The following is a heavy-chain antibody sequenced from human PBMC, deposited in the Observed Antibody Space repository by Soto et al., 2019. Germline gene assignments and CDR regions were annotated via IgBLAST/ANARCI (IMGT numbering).Heavy chain of an antibody. Sequence: PGGSLRLSCAVSGFSFSTYAMSWVRQAPGKGLEWVSGISAGGGNTYYADSVRGRFTISRDNSKDTLYLQITSLRAEDTASYYCAKHAEYQLVSWFDPWGQGTLVTVSS. CDR3: AKHAEYQLVSWFDP. V-gene: IGHV3-23*01. CDR2: ISAGGGNT. D-gene: IGHD2-2*01. CDR1: GFSFSTYA. J-gene: IGHJ5*02.